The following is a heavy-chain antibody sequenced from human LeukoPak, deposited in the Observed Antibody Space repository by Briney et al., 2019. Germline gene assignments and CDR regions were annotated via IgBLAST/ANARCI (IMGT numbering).Heavy chain of an antibody. CDR3: VPKGTEGY. CDR1: GFRFSAYA. Sequence: GGSLRPSCSASGFRFSAYAMHWVRQAPGKGLEYVSAISPNGDITYYADSVWGRFSISRDNTKNTLYLQMSSLRAEDTAVYYCVPKGTEGYWGQGTLVTVSS. J-gene: IGHJ4*02. CDR2: ISPNGDIT. V-gene: IGHV3-64D*06.